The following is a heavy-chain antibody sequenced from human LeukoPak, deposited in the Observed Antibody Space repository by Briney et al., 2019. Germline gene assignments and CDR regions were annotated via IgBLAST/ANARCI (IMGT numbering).Heavy chain of an antibody. V-gene: IGHV3-30*04. CDR2: ISYDGSNK. CDR3: AKPSSGPYDSSGYYGY. D-gene: IGHD3-22*01. Sequence: GGSLRLSCAASGFTFSSYAMHWVRQAPGKGLEWVAVISYDGSNKYYADSVKGRFTISRDNSKNTLYLQMNSLRAEDTAVYYCAKPSSGPYDSSGYYGYWGQGTLVTVSS. CDR1: GFTFSSYA. J-gene: IGHJ4*02.